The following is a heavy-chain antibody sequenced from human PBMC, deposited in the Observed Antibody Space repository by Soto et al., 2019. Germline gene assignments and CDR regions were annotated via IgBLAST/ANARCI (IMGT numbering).Heavy chain of an antibody. CDR3: VREGYDILTPRPRSYYYYGMDV. J-gene: IGHJ6*02. CDR1: GFTFSSYG. Sequence: PGGSLRLSCAASGFTFSSYGMHWVRQAPGKGLEWVAVISYDGSNKYYADSVKGRFTISRDNSKNTLYLQMNSLRAEDTALYYCVREGYDILTPRPRSYYYYGMDVWGQGTTVTVSS. CDR2: ISYDGSNK. V-gene: IGHV3-30*03. D-gene: IGHD3-9*01.